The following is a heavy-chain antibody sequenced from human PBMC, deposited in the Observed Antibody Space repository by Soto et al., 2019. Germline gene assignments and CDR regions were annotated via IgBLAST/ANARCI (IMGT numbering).Heavy chain of an antibody. J-gene: IGHJ4*02. Sequence: TGGSLRLSCEASGITFNNNVMTWVRQAPGKGLEWVSGISGRGDSTYYADSVKGRFTISRDNSKNTLYLQMNSLRAEDTAVYYCAKDLGALSSGWYSGLDYWGQGTLVTVSS. CDR3: AKDLGALSSGWYSGLDY. CDR1: GITFNNNV. CDR2: ISGRGDST. V-gene: IGHV3-23*01. D-gene: IGHD6-19*01.